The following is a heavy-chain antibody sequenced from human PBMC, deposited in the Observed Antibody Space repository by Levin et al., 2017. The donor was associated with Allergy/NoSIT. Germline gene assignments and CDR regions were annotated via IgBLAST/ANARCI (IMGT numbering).Heavy chain of an antibody. D-gene: IGHD6-25*01. J-gene: IGHJ4*02. CDR1: GGSISSSSYY. CDR2: IYYSGST. V-gene: IGHV4-39*02. CDR3: ARDSGDY. Sequence: SQTLSLTCTVSGGSISSSSYYWGWIRQPQGKGLEWIGSIYYSGSTYYNPSLKSRVTISVDTSKNQFSLKLSSVTAADTAVYYCARDSGDYWGQGTLVTVSS.